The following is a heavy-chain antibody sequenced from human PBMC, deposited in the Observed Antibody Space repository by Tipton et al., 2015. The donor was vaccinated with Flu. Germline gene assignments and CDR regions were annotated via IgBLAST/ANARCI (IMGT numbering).Heavy chain of an antibody. CDR2: VLNTETT. J-gene: IGHJ3*02. Sequence: LSLTCTVSGDSLSRYHWTWIRQPAGKGPEWIGRVLNTETTYYNPSLKSRATMAVDTTKNQFSLKLRSVTAADTAVYYCATLVGALNQRYTFDIWGQGTEVTVSS. CDR1: GDSLSRYH. D-gene: IGHD1-26*01. V-gene: IGHV4-4*07. CDR3: ATLVGALNQRYTFDI.